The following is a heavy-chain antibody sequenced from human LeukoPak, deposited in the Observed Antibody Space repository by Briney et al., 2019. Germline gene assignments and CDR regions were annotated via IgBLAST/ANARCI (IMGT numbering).Heavy chain of an antibody. CDR2: INPNSGGT. Sequence: ASVKVSCKASGYTFTCYYMHWVRQAPGQGLEWMGWINPNSGGTNYAQKFQGWVTMTRDTPISTAYMELSRLRSDDTAVYYCARSVPYEGWFDPWGQGTLVTVSS. V-gene: IGHV1-2*04. J-gene: IGHJ5*02. CDR3: ARSVPYEGWFDP. D-gene: IGHD3-3*01. CDR1: GYTFTCYY.